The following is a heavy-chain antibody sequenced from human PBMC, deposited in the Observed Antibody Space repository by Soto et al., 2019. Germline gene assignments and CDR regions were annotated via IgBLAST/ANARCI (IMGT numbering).Heavy chain of an antibody. J-gene: IGHJ4*02. D-gene: IGHD5-12*01. Sequence: QIQLVQSGAEVRKPGASVKVSCKASGYTFTSYGINWVRQAPGQGLEWMGWISAYNGNTNYVQKLQGRVTMTTDTSSNTAYMELRSLRSDDTAVYYCARLSTPSAYGSLDYWGQGSLVTVSS. V-gene: IGHV1-18*04. CDR3: ARLSTPSAYGSLDY. CDR1: GYTFTSYG. CDR2: ISAYNGNT.